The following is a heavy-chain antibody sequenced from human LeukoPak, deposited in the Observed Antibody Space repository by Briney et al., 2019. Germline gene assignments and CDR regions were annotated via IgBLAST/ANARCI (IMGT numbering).Heavy chain of an antibody. CDR3: ARVRYYYDSSGYPAFDY. Sequence: ASVKVSCKASGYTFTDYYMHWVRQAPGQGLEWMGWINPNSGGTNYAQKFQGRVTMTRDTSISTAYMELSRLRSDDTAVYYCARVRYYYDSSGYPAFDYWGQGTLVTVSS. CDR1: GYTFTDYY. J-gene: IGHJ4*02. CDR2: INPNSGGT. V-gene: IGHV1-2*02. D-gene: IGHD3-22*01.